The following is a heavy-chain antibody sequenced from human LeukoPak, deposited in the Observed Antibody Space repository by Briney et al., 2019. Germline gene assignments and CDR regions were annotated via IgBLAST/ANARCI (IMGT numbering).Heavy chain of an antibody. Sequence: SGTLSLTCTVSGGSVSSGSYYWSWIGQPPGKGLEWIGYIYYSGSTNYNPSLKSRVTISVDTSKNQFSLKLSSVTAADTAVYYCAREDYWGQGTLVTVSS. CDR3: AREDY. CDR2: IYYSGST. J-gene: IGHJ4*02. V-gene: IGHV4-61*01. CDR1: GGSVSSGSYY.